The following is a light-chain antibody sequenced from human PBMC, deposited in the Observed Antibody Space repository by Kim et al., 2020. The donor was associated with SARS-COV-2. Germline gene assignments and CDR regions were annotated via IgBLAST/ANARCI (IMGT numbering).Light chain of an antibody. J-gene: IGLJ1*01. CDR2: ENY. Sequence: ELTQPPSASGTPGQRVTISCSGSRSNIGSNYVYWYQQLPGAAPKLLIYENYQPPSGVPDRFSGSKSGTSASLAISGLRSEDEADYYCAAWDDSLSVHYVFRTGAKVTVL. V-gene: IGLV1-47*01. CDR1: RSNIGSNY. CDR3: AAWDDSLSVHYV.